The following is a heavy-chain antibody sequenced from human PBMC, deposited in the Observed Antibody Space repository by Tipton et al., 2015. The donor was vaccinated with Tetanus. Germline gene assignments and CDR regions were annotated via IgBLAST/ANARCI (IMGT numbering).Heavy chain of an antibody. V-gene: IGHV4-4*01. CDR2: IYHSGTT. D-gene: IGHD3-10*01. CDR3: ARGGTMVHGVILQDHFYY. J-gene: IGHJ4*02. Sequence: TLSLTCAVSGGSIRSSNWWSWVRQTPGKGLEWIGEIYHSGTTNYNPSLKSRVTMSVDNSKNQFSLKLNSVTAADTAVYFCARGGTMVHGVILQDHFYYWGQGTLVTVSS. CDR1: GGSIRSSNW.